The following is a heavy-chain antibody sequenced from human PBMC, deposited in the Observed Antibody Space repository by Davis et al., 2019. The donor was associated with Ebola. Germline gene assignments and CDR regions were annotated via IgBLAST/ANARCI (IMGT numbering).Heavy chain of an antibody. CDR1: GYTFTSYY. CDR2: INPNSGGT. V-gene: IGHV1-2*04. Sequence: AASVKVSCKASGYTFTSYYMHWVRQAPGQGLEWMGWINPNSGGTNYAQKFQGWVTLTRDTSISTAYMELYRLRSDDTAVYYCARDGDPYCLRGVCYEYWGQGTLVTVSS. J-gene: IGHJ4*02. CDR3: ARDGDPYCLRGVCYEY. D-gene: IGHD2-8*02.